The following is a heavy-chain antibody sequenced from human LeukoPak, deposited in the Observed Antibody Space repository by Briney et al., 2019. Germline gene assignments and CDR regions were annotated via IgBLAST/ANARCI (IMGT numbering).Heavy chain of an antibody. Sequence: SETLSLTCTVSGDSVSSHFWNWIRQTPGRGLEWIGYVSYTWNTKYNPSLRNRVTMSVDTSKNQFSLKLNSVTAADTALYYCAKGEARNHNFDYGGQGTLVTVSS. V-gene: IGHV4-59*02. CDR1: GDSVSSHF. CDR2: VSYTWNT. J-gene: IGHJ4*02. CDR3: AKGEARNHNFDY. D-gene: IGHD1-14*01.